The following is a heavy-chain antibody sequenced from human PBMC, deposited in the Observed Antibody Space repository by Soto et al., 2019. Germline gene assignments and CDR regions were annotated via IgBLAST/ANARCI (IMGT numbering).Heavy chain of an antibody. CDR2: IDPSDSYT. CDR3: ASLLWFGEMSDGMDV. J-gene: IGHJ6*02. D-gene: IGHD3-10*01. Sequence: GESLKISCKGSGYSFTSYWISWVRQMPGKGLEWMGRIDPSDSYTNYSPSFQGHVTISADKSISTAYLQWSSLKASDTAMYYCASLLWFGEMSDGMDVWGQGTTVTV. V-gene: IGHV5-10-1*01. CDR1: GYSFTSYW.